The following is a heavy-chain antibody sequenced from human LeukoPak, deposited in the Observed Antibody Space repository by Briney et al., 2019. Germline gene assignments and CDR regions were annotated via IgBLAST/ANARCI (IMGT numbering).Heavy chain of an antibody. J-gene: IGHJ3*02. Sequence: GGSLRLSCTTSGFTFGDYTMTWFRQAPGKGLEWVGFIRSRTYGGTTEYAASVKGRSTISRDDSKSIAYLQMNSLKTEDTAVYYCTRFYDSSGYYYPLDAFDIWGQGTMVTVSS. CDR1: GFTFGDYT. V-gene: IGHV3-49*03. CDR3: TRFYDSSGYYYPLDAFDI. D-gene: IGHD3-22*01. CDR2: IRSRTYGGTT.